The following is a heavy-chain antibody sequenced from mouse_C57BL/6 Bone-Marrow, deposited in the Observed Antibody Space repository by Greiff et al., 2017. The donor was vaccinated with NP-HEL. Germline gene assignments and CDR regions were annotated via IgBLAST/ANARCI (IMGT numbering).Heavy chain of an antibody. Sequence: VQGVESGAELARPGASVKLSCKASGYTFTSYGISWVKQRTGQGLEWIGEIYPRSGNTYYNEKFKGKATLTADKSSSTAYMELRSLTSEDSAVYFCARWGFYYYGSSFAYWGQGTLVTVSA. CDR1: GYTFTSYG. D-gene: IGHD1-1*01. J-gene: IGHJ3*01. CDR3: ARWGFYYYGSSFAY. CDR2: IYPRSGNT. V-gene: IGHV1-81*01.